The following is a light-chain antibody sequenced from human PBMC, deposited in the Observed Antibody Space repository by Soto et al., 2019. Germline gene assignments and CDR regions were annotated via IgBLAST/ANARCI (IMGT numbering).Light chain of an antibody. Sequence: QSALTQPPSASGSPGQSVTISCTGTSSDVGGYNYVSWYQQHPGKAPKVMIYEVNNRPSGVPDRFSGSKSGSTASLTISGLQAEDEAEYYCCLSPGSLTWLFGGGTKLTVL. V-gene: IGLV2-8*01. CDR2: EVN. CDR3: CLSPGSLTWL. CDR1: SSDVGGYNY. J-gene: IGLJ3*02.